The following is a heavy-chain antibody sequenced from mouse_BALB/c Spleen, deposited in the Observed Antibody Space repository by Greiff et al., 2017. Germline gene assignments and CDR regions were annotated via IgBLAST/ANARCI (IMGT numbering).Heavy chain of an antibody. V-gene: IGHV5-17*02. J-gene: IGHJ4*01. CDR2: ISSGSSTI. CDR1: GFTFSSFG. D-gene: IGHD4-1*01. CDR3: ARRDWDEAMDY. Sequence: EVKLMESGGGLVQPGGSRKLSCAASGFTFSSFGMHWVRQAPEKGLEWVAYISSGSSTIYYADTVKGRFTISRDNPKNTLFLQMTSLRSEDTAMYYCARRDWDEAMDYWGQGTSVTVSS.